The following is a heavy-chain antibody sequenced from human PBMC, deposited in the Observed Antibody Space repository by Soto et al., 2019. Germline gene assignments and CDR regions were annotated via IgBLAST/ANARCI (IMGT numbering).Heavy chain of an antibody. CDR1: GYIFVNYG. D-gene: IGHD3-16*01. Sequence: ASVKVSCKASGYIFVNYGIAWVRQAPGQGLEWMGWISPYTGNTHSATKVQGRLTMTTDTSTSTAYMDLGSLTSDDTAVYYCVMVDNYVTPTPQDVWGQGTTVTLSS. CDR3: VMVDNYVTPTPQDV. V-gene: IGHV1-18*01. CDR2: ISPYTGNT. J-gene: IGHJ6*02.